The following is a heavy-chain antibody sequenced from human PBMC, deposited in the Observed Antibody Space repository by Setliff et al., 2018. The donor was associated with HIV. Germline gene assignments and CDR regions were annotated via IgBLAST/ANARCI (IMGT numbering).Heavy chain of an antibody. CDR1: GGTFSSYA. Sequence: SVKVSCKAAGGTFSSYAISWVRQAPGQGLEWMGGIIPIFGTANYAQKFQGRVTITADESTSTAYMELSSLRSEDTAVYYCARVGTGATEYFDYWGQGTLVTVSS. J-gene: IGHJ4*02. V-gene: IGHV1-69*13. D-gene: IGHD1-26*01. CDR3: ARVGTGATEYFDY. CDR2: IIPIFGTA.